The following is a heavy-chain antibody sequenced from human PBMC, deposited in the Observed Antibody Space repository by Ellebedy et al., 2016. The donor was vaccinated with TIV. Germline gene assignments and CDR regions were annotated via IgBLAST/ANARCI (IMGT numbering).Heavy chain of an antibody. Sequence: SETLSLXXTVSGGSISSSSYYWGWIRQPPGKGLEWIGSIYYSGSTYYNPSLKSRVTISVDTSKNQFSLKLSSVTAADTAVYYCARERYYYGMDVWGQGTTVTVSS. CDR1: GGSISSSSYY. J-gene: IGHJ6*02. CDR2: IYYSGST. CDR3: ARERYYYGMDV. V-gene: IGHV4-39*07.